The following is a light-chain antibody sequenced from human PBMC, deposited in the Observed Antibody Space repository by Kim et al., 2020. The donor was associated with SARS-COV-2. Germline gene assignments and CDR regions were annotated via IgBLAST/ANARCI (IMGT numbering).Light chain of an antibody. J-gene: IGLJ2*01. CDR2: YDR. CDR1: NIGTKS. CDR3: QGWDSSCDHHGS. Sequence: SYELTQPPSVSVAPGKTATITCGGTNIGTKSVHWYQQRPGQAPVLVISYDRDRPSGIPERFSGSNSGNTATLTISRVEAGDEADYYCQGWDSSCDHHGSFGGGNQLAVL. V-gene: IGLV3-21*04.